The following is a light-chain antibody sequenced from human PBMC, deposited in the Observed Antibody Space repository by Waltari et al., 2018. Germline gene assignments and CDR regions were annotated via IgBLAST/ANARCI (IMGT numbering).Light chain of an antibody. V-gene: IGLV2-11*01. CDR3: CSYAGSYTYV. Sequence: QSALAQPRSVSGSPGQSVTISCTGSSSNVGGYNYVSWYQQYPGQDPKLMLYDVNKRPSGVPHRFSGSKSGDTASLTISGLQAEDEADYYCCSYAGSYTYVFGTGTKVTV. CDR1: SSNVGGYNY. J-gene: IGLJ1*01. CDR2: DVN.